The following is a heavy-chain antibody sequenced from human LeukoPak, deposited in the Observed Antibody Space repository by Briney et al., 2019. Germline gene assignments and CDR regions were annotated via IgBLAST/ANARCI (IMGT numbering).Heavy chain of an antibody. CDR1: GFTFRSHA. Sequence: GGSLRLSCVGSGFTFRSHAMSWVRQAPEKGLEFVSGIYENGGTTYYADSVKGRFSISRDNAKNTLYLQMNSLRVEDTAVYYCARGRPHGNDYWGQGTLVTVSS. CDR3: ARGRPHGNDY. D-gene: IGHD4-23*01. J-gene: IGHJ4*02. V-gene: IGHV3-23*01. CDR2: IYENGGTT.